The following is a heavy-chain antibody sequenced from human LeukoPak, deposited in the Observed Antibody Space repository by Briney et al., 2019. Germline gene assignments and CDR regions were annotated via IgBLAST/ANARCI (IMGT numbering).Heavy chain of an antibody. Sequence: PSETLSLTCSVSGGSFSGYYWTWIRQPPGKGLEWIGEINHSGSTNYNPSLKSRVTISVDTSKNQFSLKLSSVTAADTAVYYCARKIGVLRYFDWQKVYYFDYWGQGTPVTVSS. V-gene: IGHV4-34*01. CDR3: ARKIGVLRYFDWQKVYYFDY. CDR2: INHSGST. J-gene: IGHJ4*02. CDR1: GGSFSGYY. D-gene: IGHD3-9*01.